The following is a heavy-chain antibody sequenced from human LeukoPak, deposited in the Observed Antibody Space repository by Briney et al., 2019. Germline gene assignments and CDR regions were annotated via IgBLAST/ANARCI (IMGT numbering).Heavy chain of an antibody. V-gene: IGHV4-31*03. CDR2: IYYSGST. D-gene: IGHD2-15*01. Sequence: SQTLSLTCTVSGGSISSGGYYWSWIRQHPGKGLEWIGYIYYSGSTYYNPSLRSRVTISVDTSKNQFSLKLSSVTAADTAVYFCARRRVVVASTDFASGAFDILGLGTMVTVSS. J-gene: IGHJ3*02. CDR1: GGSISSGGYY. CDR3: ARRRVVVASTDFASGAFDI.